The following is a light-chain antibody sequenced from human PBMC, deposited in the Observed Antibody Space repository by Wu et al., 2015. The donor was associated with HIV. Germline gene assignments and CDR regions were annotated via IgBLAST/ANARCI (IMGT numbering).Light chain of an antibody. CDR2: AAS. J-gene: IGKJ1*01. CDR1: QSVRFNY. Sequence: EFVLTQSPGTLSLSPGERATLSCRASQSVRFNYLAWYQQKPGQAPRLLIYAASSRATGIPDRFSGSGSGTDFTLTISRLESEDFGNFTTVQQYGNSPGTFGQGTKVEIK. CDR3: QQYGNSPGT. V-gene: IGKV3-20*01.